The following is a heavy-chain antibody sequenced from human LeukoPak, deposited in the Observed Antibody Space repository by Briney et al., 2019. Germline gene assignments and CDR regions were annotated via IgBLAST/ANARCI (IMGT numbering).Heavy chain of an antibody. CDR3: ARGGATLQD. V-gene: IGHV4-30-2*01. Sequence: SETLSLTCTVSGGSISSSSYSWSWIRQPPGKGLEWIGYIYHSGSTYYNPSLKSRVTISVDRSKNQFSLKLSSVTAADTAVYYCARGGATLQDWGQGTLVTVSS. CDR2: IYHSGST. CDR1: GGSISSSSYS. D-gene: IGHD5-24*01. J-gene: IGHJ4*02.